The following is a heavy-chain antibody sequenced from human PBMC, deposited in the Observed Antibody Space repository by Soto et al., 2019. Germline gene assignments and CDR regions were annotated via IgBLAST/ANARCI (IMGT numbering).Heavy chain of an antibody. CDR3: ARLLDLYCSSTGCYAGRYYYGMDV. CDR1: GYSLTSYW. Sequence: PGESLKISCKGSGYSLTSYWIGWVRQMPGKGLEWMGIIYPGDSDTRYSPSFQGQVTISADKSISTAYLQWSSLKASDTAMYYCARLLDLYCSSTGCYAGRYYYGMDVWGQGTTVTVSS. D-gene: IGHD2-2*01. V-gene: IGHV5-51*01. J-gene: IGHJ6*02. CDR2: IYPGDSDT.